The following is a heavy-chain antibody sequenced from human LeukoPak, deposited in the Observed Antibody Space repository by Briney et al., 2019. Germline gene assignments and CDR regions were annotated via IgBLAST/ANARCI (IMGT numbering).Heavy chain of an antibody. V-gene: IGHV3-7*01. J-gene: IGHJ4*02. CDR1: GFTFSNYC. CDR2: IKEDGSEK. D-gene: IGHD6-13*01. CDR3: ASGRQLGY. Sequence: GGSLRLSCAASGFTFSNYCMSWVRHAPGKGLEWVANIKEDGSEKYYVDSVKGRFTISRDNARNSLYLQMNSLRAEDTAVYYCASGRQLGYWGQGTLVTVSS.